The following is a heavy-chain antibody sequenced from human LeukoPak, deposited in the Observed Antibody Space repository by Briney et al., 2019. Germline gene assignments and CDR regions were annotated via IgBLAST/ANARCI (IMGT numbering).Heavy chain of an antibody. CDR3: ARDQAYGSENWLDP. D-gene: IGHD3-10*01. J-gene: IGHJ5*02. Sequence: SVKVSCKASGGTFSSYAISWVRQAPGQGLEWMGGIILIFGTANYAQKFQGRVTITADKSTSTAYMELSSLRSEDTAVYYCARDQAYGSENWLDPWGQGTLVTVSS. V-gene: IGHV1-69*06. CDR2: IILIFGTA. CDR1: GGTFSSYA.